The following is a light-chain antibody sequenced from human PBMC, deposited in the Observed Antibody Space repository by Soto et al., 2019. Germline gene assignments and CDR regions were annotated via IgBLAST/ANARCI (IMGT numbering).Light chain of an antibody. CDR2: DVS. Sequence: QSALTQPASVSGSPGQSITISCTGTSSDVGGYNYVSWYQQHPGKAPKLMICDVSNRPSGVSNRFSGSKSGNTASLTISGLQAEDEADYYCSSYTSSSTLEGVFGTGTKVTVL. V-gene: IGLV2-14*01. J-gene: IGLJ1*01. CDR3: SSYTSSSTLEGV. CDR1: SSDVGGYNY.